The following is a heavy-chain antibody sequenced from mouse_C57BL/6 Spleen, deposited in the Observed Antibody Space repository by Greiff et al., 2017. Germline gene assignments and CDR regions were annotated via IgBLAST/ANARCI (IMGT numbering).Heavy chain of an antibody. Sequence: EVKLQESGPGLVKPSQSLSLTCSVTGYSITSGYYWNWIRQFPGNKLEWMGYISYDGSNNYNPSLKNRISITRDTSKNQFFLKLNSVTTEDTATYYCARDDDGSSYGYFDVWGTGTTVTVSS. CDR1: GYSITSGYY. J-gene: IGHJ1*03. V-gene: IGHV3-6*01. CDR2: ISYDGSN. CDR3: ARDDDGSSYGYFDV. D-gene: IGHD1-1*01.